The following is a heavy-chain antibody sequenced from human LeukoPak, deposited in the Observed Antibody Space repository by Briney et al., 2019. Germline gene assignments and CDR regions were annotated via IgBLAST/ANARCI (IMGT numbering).Heavy chain of an antibody. J-gene: IGHJ3*02. CDR3: ARLCAYCGGDCYPQGFDI. CDR1: GYSFTSYW. CDR2: IYPGDSDT. Sequence: GESLKISCNGAGYSFTSYWIGWVRQMPGKGLEWMGIIYPGDSDTRYSPSFQGQVTISADKSISTAYLQWSSLKASDTAMYYCARLCAYCGGDCYPQGFDIWGQGTMVTVSS. V-gene: IGHV5-51*01. D-gene: IGHD2-21*02.